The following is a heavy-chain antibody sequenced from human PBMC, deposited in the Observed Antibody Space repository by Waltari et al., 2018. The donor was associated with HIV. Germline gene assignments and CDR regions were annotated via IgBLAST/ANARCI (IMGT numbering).Heavy chain of an antibody. V-gene: IGHV1-8*01. Sequence: QVQLVQSGAEVKKPGASVKVSCKASGYTFTSYDINWVRQATGQGLEWMGWMNPNSGNTGYAQKFQGRVTMTRNTSISTAYMELSSLRSEDTAVYYCARVYYDFWSGYLLPDYWGQGTLVTVSS. CDR2: MNPNSGNT. J-gene: IGHJ4*02. D-gene: IGHD3-3*01. CDR1: GYTFTSYD. CDR3: ARVYYDFWSGYLLPDY.